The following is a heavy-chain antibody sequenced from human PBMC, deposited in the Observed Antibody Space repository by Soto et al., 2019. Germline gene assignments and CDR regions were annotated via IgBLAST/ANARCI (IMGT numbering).Heavy chain of an antibody. CDR2: ISYDGSNK. J-gene: IGHJ4*02. CDR1: GFTFSTYA. Sequence: QVQLVESGGGVVQPGRSLRLSCAASGFTFSTYAMHWVHQAPGKGLEWVAVISYDGSNKYYADSVKGRFTISRDISNNTLYLQMNSLRAEDTAVHYCARDPPNYYYDSSGYYIDYWGQGTLVTVSS. D-gene: IGHD3-22*01. V-gene: IGHV3-30-3*01. CDR3: ARDPPNYYYDSSGYYIDY.